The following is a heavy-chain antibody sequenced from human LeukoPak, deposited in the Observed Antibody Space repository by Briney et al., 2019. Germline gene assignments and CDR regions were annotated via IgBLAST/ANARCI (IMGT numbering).Heavy chain of an antibody. CDR1: GGSISSSSYY. CDR3: ARDLYDFWSGFYYFDY. Sequence: SETLSLTCTVSGGSISSSSYYWGWIRQPPGKGLEWIGSIYYSGSTYYNPSLKSRVTIPVDTSKNQFSLKLTSVTAADTAVYYCARDLYDFWSGFYYFDYWGQGTLVTVSS. D-gene: IGHD3-3*01. CDR2: IYYSGST. V-gene: IGHV4-39*07. J-gene: IGHJ4*02.